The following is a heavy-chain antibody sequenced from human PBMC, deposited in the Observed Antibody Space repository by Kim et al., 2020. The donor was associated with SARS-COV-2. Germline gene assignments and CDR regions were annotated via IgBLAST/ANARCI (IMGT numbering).Heavy chain of an antibody. Sequence: GGSLRLSCAASGFTFSSYAMSWVRQAPGKGLEWVSAISGSGGSTYYADSVKGRFTISRDNSKNTLYLQMNSLRAEDTAVYYCAKGLVGASTTALDYWGQGTLVTVSS. CDR1: GFTFSSYA. CDR3: AKGLVGASTTALDY. D-gene: IGHD1-26*01. J-gene: IGHJ4*02. V-gene: IGHV3-23*01. CDR2: ISGSGGST.